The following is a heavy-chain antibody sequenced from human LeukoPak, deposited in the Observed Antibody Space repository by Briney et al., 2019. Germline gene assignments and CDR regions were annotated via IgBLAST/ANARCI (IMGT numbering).Heavy chain of an antibody. CDR3: ATTSRHFDY. Sequence: GESLKISCKGSGXSFTSYWIGWVRQMPGRGLEWMGIVYPGDSETRYSTSFQGQVTISADKSINTAYLHRSSLRASDTAIYYCATTSRHFDYWGQGTLLTVSS. CDR2: VYPGDSET. D-gene: IGHD6-6*01. CDR1: GXSFTSYW. J-gene: IGHJ4*02. V-gene: IGHV5-51*01.